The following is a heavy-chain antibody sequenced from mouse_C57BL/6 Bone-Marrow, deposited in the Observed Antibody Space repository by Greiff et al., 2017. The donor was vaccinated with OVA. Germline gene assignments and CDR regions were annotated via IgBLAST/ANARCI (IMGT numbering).Heavy chain of an antibody. J-gene: IGHJ4*01. CDR2: INYDGSST. D-gene: IGHD2-10*02. CDR3: ARGYPRPYAMDY. Sequence: EVKLMESEGGLVQPGSSMKLSCTASGFTFSDYYMAWVRQVPEKGLEWVANINYDGSSTYYLDSLKSRFIISRDNAKNILYLQMSSLKSEDTATYYCARGYPRPYAMDYWGQGTSVTVSS. V-gene: IGHV5-16*01. CDR1: GFTFSDYY.